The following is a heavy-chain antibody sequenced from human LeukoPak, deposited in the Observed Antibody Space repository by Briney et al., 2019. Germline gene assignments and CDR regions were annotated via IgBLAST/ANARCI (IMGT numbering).Heavy chain of an antibody. V-gene: IGHV4-39*07. CDR1: GGSISNSAYY. D-gene: IGHD3-10*01. Sequence: PSATLSLTCTVSGGSISNSAYYWVWIRQPPGKGLEWIGTITNTGSTYSNPSLKSRVTISIDTSKTQISLKVSSVTAADTAVYYCARRSSDGYYYYYMDVWGKGTTVTVSS. J-gene: IGHJ6*03. CDR3: ARRSSDGYYYYYMDV. CDR2: ITNTGST.